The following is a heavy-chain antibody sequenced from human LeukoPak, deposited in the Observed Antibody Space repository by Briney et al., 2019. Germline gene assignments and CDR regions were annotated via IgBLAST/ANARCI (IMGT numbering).Heavy chain of an antibody. J-gene: IGHJ6*03. V-gene: IGHV4-61*02. Sequence: SETLSLTCTVSGNSISSGDNYWSWIRQPAGKGLEWIGRIYTSGSTNYNPSLKSRVTISVDTSKNQFSLKLSSVTAADTAVYYCARGYYDFWSGYYSGYYYMDVWGKGTTVTVSS. CDR2: IYTSGST. CDR1: GNSISSGDNY. CDR3: ARGYYDFWSGYYSGYYYMDV. D-gene: IGHD3-3*01.